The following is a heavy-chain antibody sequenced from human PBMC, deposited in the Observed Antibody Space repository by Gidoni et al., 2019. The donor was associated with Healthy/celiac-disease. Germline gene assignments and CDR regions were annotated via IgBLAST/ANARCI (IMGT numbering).Heavy chain of an antibody. Sequence: QLQLQESGPGLVKPSETLSLTCTVSGGSISSSSYYWGWIRQPPGKGLEWIGSIYYSGSTYYNPSLKSRVTISVDTSKNQFSLKLSSVTAADTAVYYCARSLGRWLQPGDYWGQGTLVTVSS. J-gene: IGHJ4*02. CDR3: ARSLGRWLQPGDY. D-gene: IGHD5-12*01. CDR1: GGSISSSSYY. V-gene: IGHV4-39*01. CDR2: IYYSGST.